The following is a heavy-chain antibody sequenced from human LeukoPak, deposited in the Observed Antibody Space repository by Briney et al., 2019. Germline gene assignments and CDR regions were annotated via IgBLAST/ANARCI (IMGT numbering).Heavy chain of an antibody. J-gene: IGHJ5*02. D-gene: IGHD1-20*01. Sequence: GASVKVSCKASGYTFTSYAMHWVRQAPGQRLEWMGWINAGNGYTKYSQRFQGRVTITRDTSASTAYMELRSLRSEDTAVYYCSRASIVTGSDPWGPGTLVTVSS. V-gene: IGHV1-3*01. CDR2: INAGNGYT. CDR1: GYTFTSYA. CDR3: SRASIVTGSDP.